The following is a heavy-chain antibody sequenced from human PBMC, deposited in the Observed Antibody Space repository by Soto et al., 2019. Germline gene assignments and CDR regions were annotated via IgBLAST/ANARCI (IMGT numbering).Heavy chain of an antibody. V-gene: IGHV1-18*01. CDR2: ITTYNGNT. CDR1: RYIFTNYG. CDR3: ARALTGYGMDV. J-gene: IGHJ6*01. Sequence: QVQLVQSGVEVREPGASVKVSCKAVRYIFTNYGVSWVRQAPGQGLEWMGWITTYNGNTEYAQKFQGRVTMTTDASTSTAYMGLGSLRSDDTAIYYCARALTGYGMDVW.